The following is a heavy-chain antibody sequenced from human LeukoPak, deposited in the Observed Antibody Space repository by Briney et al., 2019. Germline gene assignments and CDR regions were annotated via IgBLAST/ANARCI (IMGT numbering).Heavy chain of an antibody. D-gene: IGHD3-10*01. CDR1: GGSFSGYY. CDR2: INHSGST. J-gene: IGHJ6*03. V-gene: IGHV4-34*01. Sequence: SETLSLTCAVYGGSFSGYYWSWIRQPPGKGLEWIGEINHSGSTDYNPSLKSRVTISVDTSKNQFSLKLSSVTAADTAVYYCARYGSGSYRLHYYYYMDVWGKGTTVTISS. CDR3: ARYGSGSYRLHYYYYMDV.